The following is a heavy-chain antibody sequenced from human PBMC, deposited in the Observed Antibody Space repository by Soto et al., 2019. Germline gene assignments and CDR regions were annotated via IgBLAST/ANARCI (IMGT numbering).Heavy chain of an antibody. V-gene: IGHV1-2*04. CDR1: GYTFTGYY. D-gene: IGHD3-22*01. CDR3: ARDYYDVSASYGLES. J-gene: IGHJ3*01. CDR2: INPNSGVA. Sequence: QVHLVQSGAEVKKPGASVTVSCRASGYTFTGYYIHWVRQVTGQGLAWMGWINPNSGVANIAQKFQGWVTMTRDTSTTTTYMELSSLRSNDTAVYYCARDYYDVSASYGLESWGQGTMVTVAA.